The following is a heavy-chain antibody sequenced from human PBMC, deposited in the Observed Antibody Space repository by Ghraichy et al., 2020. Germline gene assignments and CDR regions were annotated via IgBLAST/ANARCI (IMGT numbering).Heavy chain of an antibody. J-gene: IGHJ4*02. CDR2: FDPEDGIP. Sequence: ASVKVSCKVSGHTLTEMSMHWVRQAPREGLEWMGGFDPEDGIPIYAQKFQGRVTMTEDTSTDTVYMEPSSLRSEDTAVYYRATSSGTGHDYGDYDYWGQGTLVTVSS. V-gene: IGHV1-24*01. CDR1: GHTLTEMS. CDR3: ATSSGTGHDYGDYDY. D-gene: IGHD4-17*01.